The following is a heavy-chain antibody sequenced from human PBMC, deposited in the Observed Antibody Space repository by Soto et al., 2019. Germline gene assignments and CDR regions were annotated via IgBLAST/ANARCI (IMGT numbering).Heavy chain of an antibody. Sequence: GGSLRLSCAASGFNFRGSVIHWVRQASGKGLEWVARVGMRSNSYATAYAASVTGRFTISRDDSQNMAYLQMNSLRAEDTAVYYCARGRGIVATTGVYWGQGTLVTVSS. CDR1: GFNFRGSV. CDR2: VGMRSNSYAT. V-gene: IGHV3-73*01. J-gene: IGHJ4*02. CDR3: ARGRGIVATTGVY. D-gene: IGHD5-12*01.